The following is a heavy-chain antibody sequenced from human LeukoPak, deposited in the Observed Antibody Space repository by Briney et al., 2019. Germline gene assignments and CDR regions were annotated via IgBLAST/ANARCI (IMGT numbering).Heavy chain of an antibody. CDR1: GFTFDDYV. CDR3: AKDTGIAAAGTFFDY. V-gene: IGHV3-9*01. J-gene: IGHJ4*02. Sequence: QSGGSLRLSCAASGFTFDDYVMHWVRQAPGKGLEWVSGISWNSGSIGYADSVKGRFTISRDNAKNSLYLQMISLRAEDTALYYCAKDTGIAAAGTFFDYWGQGTLVTVSS. CDR2: ISWNSGSI. D-gene: IGHD6-13*01.